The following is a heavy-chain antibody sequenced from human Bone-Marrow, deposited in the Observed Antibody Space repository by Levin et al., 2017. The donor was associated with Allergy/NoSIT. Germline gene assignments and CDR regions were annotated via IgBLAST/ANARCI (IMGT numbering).Heavy chain of an antibody. J-gene: IGHJ3*02. Sequence: ESLKISCAASGFTFSSYWMSWVRQAPGKGLEWVANIKQDGSEKYYVDSVKGRFTISRDNAKNSLYLQMNSLRAEDTAVYYCAREDSGSAFDIWGQGTMVTVSS. CDR1: GFTFSSYW. CDR3: AREDSGSAFDI. V-gene: IGHV3-7*01. CDR2: IKQDGSEK. D-gene: IGHD3-10*01.